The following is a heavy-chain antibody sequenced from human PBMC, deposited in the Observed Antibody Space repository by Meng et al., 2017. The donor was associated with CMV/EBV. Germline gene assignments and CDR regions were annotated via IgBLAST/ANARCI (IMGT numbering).Heavy chain of an antibody. CDR1: GYTFTGYD. CDR3: ARGADIVVVPAATDAFDI. Sequence: ASVKVSCKASGYTFTGYDINWVRQATGQGLEWMGWMNPNSGKTGYAQKFQGRVTMTRNTSISTAYMELSSLRSEDTAVYSCARGADIVVVPAATDAFDIWGQGTMVTVSS. V-gene: IGHV1-8*01. D-gene: IGHD2-2*01. J-gene: IGHJ3*02. CDR2: MNPNSGKT.